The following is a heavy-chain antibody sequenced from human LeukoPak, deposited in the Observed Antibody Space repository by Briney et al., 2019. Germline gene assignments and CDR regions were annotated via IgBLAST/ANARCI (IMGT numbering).Heavy chain of an antibody. CDR3: AKDRVEGYGYFYGMDV. V-gene: IGHV3-30-3*01. CDR2: ISYDGSNK. D-gene: IGHD5-18*01. Sequence: GRSLRLSCAASGFTFSSYAMHWVRQAPGKGLEWVAVISYDGSNKYYADSVKGRFTISRDNSKNTLYLQMNSLRAEDTAVYYCAKDRVEGYGYFYGMDVWGQGTTVTVSS. J-gene: IGHJ6*02. CDR1: GFTFSSYA.